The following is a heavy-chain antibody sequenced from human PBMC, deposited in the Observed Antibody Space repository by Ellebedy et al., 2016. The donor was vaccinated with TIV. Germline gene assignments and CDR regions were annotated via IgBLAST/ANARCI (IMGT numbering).Heavy chain of an antibody. J-gene: IGHJ4*02. D-gene: IGHD2-15*01. Sequence: GESLKISXAASGFTFSTYSMNWVRQAPGKGLEWVSYISSSSSTIYYADSVKGRFTISRDNSKNTLYLQMNSLRVEDTAVYYCARGGFCSGGDCYPFDYWGQGALVSVSS. CDR2: ISSSSSTI. CDR3: ARGGFCSGGDCYPFDY. CDR1: GFTFSTYS. V-gene: IGHV3-48*01.